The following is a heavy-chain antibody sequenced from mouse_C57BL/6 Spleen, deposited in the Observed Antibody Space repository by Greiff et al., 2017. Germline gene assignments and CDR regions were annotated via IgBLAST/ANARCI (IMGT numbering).Heavy chain of an antibody. CDR1: GFSFNTYA. CDR2: IRSKSNNYAT. J-gene: IGHJ2*01. V-gene: IGHV10-1*01. CDR3: VRDGFRKNYFDY. Sequence: EVQLVESGGGLVQPKGSLKLSCAASGFSFNTYAMTWVRQAPGKGLEWVARIRSKSNNYATYYAVSVRVRITISRDDSERMLYLQMKNLKAEDTAKYYCVRDGFRKNYFDYWGQGTTLTVSS. D-gene: IGHD2-3*01.